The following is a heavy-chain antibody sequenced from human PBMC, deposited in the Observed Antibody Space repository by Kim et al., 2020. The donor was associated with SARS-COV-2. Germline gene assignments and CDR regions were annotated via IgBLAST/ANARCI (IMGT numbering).Heavy chain of an antibody. D-gene: IGHD5-18*01. Sequence: QKFQGRVTITADESTSTAYMELSALRSEDTAVYYCARGGRKQLWLQNAFDYWGQGSLVTVSS. J-gene: IGHJ4*02. CDR3: ARGGRKQLWLQNAFDY. V-gene: IGHV1-69*01.